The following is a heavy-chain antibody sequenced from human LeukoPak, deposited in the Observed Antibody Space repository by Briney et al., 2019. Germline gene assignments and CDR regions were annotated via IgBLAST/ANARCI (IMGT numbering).Heavy chain of an antibody. D-gene: IGHD6-19*01. CDR3: ARAKQWNYYFDY. J-gene: IGHJ4*02. CDR2: ISESSTYI. V-gene: IGHV3-21*01. Sequence: GGSLRLSCAASGFTFSSYSMNWVRQAPGKGLEWVASISESSTYIYSADSIEGRFTISRDNAKNSLYLQMNSLRVEDTALYYCARAKQWNYYFDYWGQGTLVTVSS. CDR1: GFTFSSYS.